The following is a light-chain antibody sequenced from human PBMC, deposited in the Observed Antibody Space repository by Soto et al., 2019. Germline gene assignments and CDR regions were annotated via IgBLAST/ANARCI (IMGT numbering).Light chain of an antibody. J-gene: IGKJ1*01. CDR1: QYINTR. CDR3: HQRQSWPRT. V-gene: IGKV3-11*01. CDR2: QTS. Sequence: EIVLTQSPATLSSFPGDRVTLSCRASQYINTRLAWYQHRPGQAPRLLIYQTSLRAAGIPARFSASGSGTDFTLTIADVQPEDFAIYYCHQRQSWPRTFGQGTRV.